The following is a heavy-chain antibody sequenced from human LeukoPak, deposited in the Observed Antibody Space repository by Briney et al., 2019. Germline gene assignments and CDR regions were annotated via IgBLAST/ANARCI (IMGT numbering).Heavy chain of an antibody. Sequence: ESGPTLVNPTQTLTLTCTFSGFSLSTSGMCVSWIRQPPGKALEWLARIDWDDDKSYSTSLKTRLTISKDPSKHQVVLTITNMDPVDTATYYCARIAAAGTGFDYWGQGTLVTVSS. D-gene: IGHD6-13*01. J-gene: IGHJ4*02. V-gene: IGHV2-70*11. CDR1: GFSLSTSGMC. CDR2: IDWDDDK. CDR3: ARIAAAGTGFDY.